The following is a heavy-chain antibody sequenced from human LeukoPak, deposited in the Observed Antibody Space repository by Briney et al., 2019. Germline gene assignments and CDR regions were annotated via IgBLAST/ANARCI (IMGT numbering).Heavy chain of an antibody. CDR3: VRSPACSSGTCYPNWFDP. Sequence: GESLRISCKGSGYIFTNNWIGWVRQMPGKGLEWMGITYPGDSNTRYSPSFQGQVTISADKSISSAYLQWSSLKASDTAMYYCVRSPACSSGTCYPNWFDPWGQGTLVTVSS. D-gene: IGHD2-15*01. J-gene: IGHJ5*02. CDR2: TYPGDSNT. CDR1: GYIFTNNW. V-gene: IGHV5-51*01.